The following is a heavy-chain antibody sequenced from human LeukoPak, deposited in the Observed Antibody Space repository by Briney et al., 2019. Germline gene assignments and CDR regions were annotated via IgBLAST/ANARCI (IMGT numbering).Heavy chain of an antibody. Sequence: GASVKVSCKASGGTFSSYAISWVRQAPGQGLEWMGGIIPIFGTANYAQKFQGRVTITTDESTSTAYMELSSLRSEDTAVYYCARGPRIATRQDYYYYYMDVWGKGTTVTVSS. CDR1: GGTFSSYA. D-gene: IGHD6-6*01. CDR3: ARGPRIATRQDYYYYYMDV. CDR2: IIPIFGTA. V-gene: IGHV1-69*05. J-gene: IGHJ6*03.